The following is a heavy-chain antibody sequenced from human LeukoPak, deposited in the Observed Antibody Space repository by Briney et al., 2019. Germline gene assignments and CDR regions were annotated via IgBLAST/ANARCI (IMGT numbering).Heavy chain of an antibody. CDR1: GGSIISYC. CDR3: ARPAYDSSGYFDAFDI. CDR2: IYYSGSS. J-gene: IGHJ3*02. V-gene: IGHV4-59*01. D-gene: IGHD3-22*01. Sequence: SETLSLTCTVSGGSIISYCWSWIRQRPGKGLDGIGYIYYSGSSNYNPPPKTPVTISVDTSKNQFSLKLSSVPAADPAVYYCARPAYDSSGYFDAFDIWGQGAMVTVSS.